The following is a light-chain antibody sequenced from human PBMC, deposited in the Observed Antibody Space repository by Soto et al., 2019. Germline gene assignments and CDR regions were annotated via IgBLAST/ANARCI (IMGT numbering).Light chain of an antibody. Sequence: DIQMTQPASTLSASVGDIVTITCRASQSISAWLAWYQQKPGKAPNLLIYKASTLESGVLSRFSGSGSVTEFTLTISSLQPDDFASYYCPQSNSYPLTIRGGTKVEIK. V-gene: IGKV1-5*03. J-gene: IGKJ4*02. CDR2: KAS. CDR1: QSISAW. CDR3: PQSNSYPLT.